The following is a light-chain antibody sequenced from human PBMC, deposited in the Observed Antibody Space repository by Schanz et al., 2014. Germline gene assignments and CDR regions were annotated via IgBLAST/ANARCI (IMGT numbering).Light chain of an antibody. J-gene: IGLJ3*02. CDR2: GNS. CDR3: QSYDSSLSGWV. V-gene: IGLV1-40*01. CDR1: SSNIGAGYD. Sequence: QSVLTQPPSVSGAPGQRVTISCTGSSSNIGAGYDVHWYQQLPGTAPKLLIYGNSNRPSGVPDRFSGSKSATSASLAITGLQAEDEADFHCQSYDSSLSGWVFGGGTKLTVL.